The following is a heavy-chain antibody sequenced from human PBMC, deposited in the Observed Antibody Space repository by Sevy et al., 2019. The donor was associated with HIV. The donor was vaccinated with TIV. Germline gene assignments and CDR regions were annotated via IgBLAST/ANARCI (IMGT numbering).Heavy chain of an antibody. D-gene: IGHD3-22*01. Sequence: SETLSLTCTVSGGSISSGGYYWSWIRQHPGKGLEWIGYIYYSGSTYYNPSLKSRVTISVDTSKNQFSLKLSSVTAADTAVYYCARENYYDSSGFGHGDNWFDPLGQGTLVTVSS. J-gene: IGHJ5*02. CDR2: IYYSGST. CDR3: ARENYYDSSGFGHGDNWFDP. CDR1: GGSISSGGYY. V-gene: IGHV4-31*03.